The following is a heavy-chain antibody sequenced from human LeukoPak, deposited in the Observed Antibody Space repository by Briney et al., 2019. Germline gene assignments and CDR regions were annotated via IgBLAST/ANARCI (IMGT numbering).Heavy chain of an antibody. V-gene: IGHV3-72*01. CDR3: ARVRGGNWYAFDL. Sequence: GRSLRLSCAVSGFTFSNYFMDWIRQAPGKGLEWVGRIKNKANNYATEYAASVRGRFIISGDDSKNSLSLQMNSLKTDDTAVYYCARVRGGNWYAFDLWGQGTMVAVSS. CDR1: GFTFSNYF. J-gene: IGHJ3*01. CDR2: IKNKANNYAT. D-gene: IGHD3-16*01.